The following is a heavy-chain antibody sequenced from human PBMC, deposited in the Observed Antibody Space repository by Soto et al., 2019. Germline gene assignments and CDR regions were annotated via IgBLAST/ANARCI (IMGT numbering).Heavy chain of an antibody. V-gene: IGHV3-30*18. CDR1: GFTFSSYG. CDR3: AKDRHAEVVTAPPVEPKFDY. CDR2: ISYDGSNK. J-gene: IGHJ4*02. Sequence: PGGSLRLSCAASGFTFSSYGMHWVRQAPGKGLEWVAVISYDGSNKYYADSVKGRFTISRDNSKNTLYLQMNSLRAEDTAVYYCAKDRHAEVVTAPPVEPKFDYWGQGTLVTVSS. D-gene: IGHD2-21*02.